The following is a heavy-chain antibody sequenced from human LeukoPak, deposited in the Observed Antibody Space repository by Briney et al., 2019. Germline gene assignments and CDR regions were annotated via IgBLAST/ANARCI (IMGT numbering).Heavy chain of an antibody. Sequence: PGGSLRLSCAASGFTFSDYDMGWVRQASGKGLEWVSTISKSGDNTYYADSVRGRSTISRDNSKNTLYLQMNNLRVDDAAVYYCARHWLWGQGTLVTVSS. CDR2: ISKSGDNT. CDR1: GFTFSDYD. V-gene: IGHV3-23*01. D-gene: IGHD5-12*01. CDR3: ARHWL. J-gene: IGHJ4*02.